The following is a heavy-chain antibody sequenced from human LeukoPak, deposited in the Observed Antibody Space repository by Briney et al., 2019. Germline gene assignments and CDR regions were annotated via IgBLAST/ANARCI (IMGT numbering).Heavy chain of an antibody. CDR3: AGVTTVTTVVTY. D-gene: IGHD4-17*01. J-gene: IGHJ4*02. V-gene: IGHV4-30-4*01. CDR1: GGSISSGDYY. CDR2: IYYSGST. Sequence: SETLSLTCTVSGGSISSGDYYWSWIRQPPGKGLEWIGYIYYSGSTYYNPSLKSRVTISVDTSKNQFSLKLSSVTAADTAVYYCAGVTTVTTVVTYWGQGTLVTVSS.